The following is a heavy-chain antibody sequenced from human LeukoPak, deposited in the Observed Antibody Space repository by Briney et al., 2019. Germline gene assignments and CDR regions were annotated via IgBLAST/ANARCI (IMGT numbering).Heavy chain of an antibody. V-gene: IGHV1-2*02. D-gene: IGHD3-22*01. J-gene: IGHJ4*02. Sequence: ASVKVSCKASGYTFTGYYIHWVRQAPGQGLEWMGWINPHSGGTNYAQKFQGRVTMTRDTSISTAYMELSRLRSDDTAVYYCATVDEYYYDSSGYSRYWGQGTLVTVSS. CDR3: ATVDEYYYDSSGYSRY. CDR1: GYTFTGYY. CDR2: INPHSGGT.